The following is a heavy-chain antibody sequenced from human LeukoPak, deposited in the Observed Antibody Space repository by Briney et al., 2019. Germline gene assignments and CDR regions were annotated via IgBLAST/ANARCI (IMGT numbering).Heavy chain of an antibody. D-gene: IGHD3-10*01. CDR3: ARVATMVRVPLDALDI. CDR2: ISRSGSTR. J-gene: IGHJ3*02. CDR1: GFTFSACE. Sequence: GGSLRLSCAISGFTFSACELTWVRQAPGKGLEWVSYISRSGSTRYYADSVKGRFTISRDNAKNSLYLQTNSLRAEDTAVYYCARVATMVRVPLDALDIWGQGTMVSVSS. V-gene: IGHV3-48*03.